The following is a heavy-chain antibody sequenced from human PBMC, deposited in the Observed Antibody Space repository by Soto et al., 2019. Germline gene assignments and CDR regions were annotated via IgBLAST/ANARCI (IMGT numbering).Heavy chain of an antibody. CDR2: IIPVFGAA. D-gene: IGHD5-12*01. Sequence: QVQLVQSGAEVKKPGSSVRVSCKASGATLNTFINYGITWVRQAPGQGLEWMGGIIPVFGAANHAQKFQDRVTISADESTRTVNMELSSLTSEDTAVYYCARGAATKISVLMYEALENWGQGTMVTVSS. J-gene: IGHJ3*02. CDR3: ARGAATKISVLMYEALEN. CDR1: GATLNTFINYG. V-gene: IGHV1-69*12.